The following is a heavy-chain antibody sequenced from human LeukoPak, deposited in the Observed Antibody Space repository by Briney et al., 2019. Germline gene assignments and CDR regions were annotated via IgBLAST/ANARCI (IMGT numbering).Heavy chain of an antibody. Sequence: PGGSLRLSCAASGFTFSSYEMNWVRQAPGKRLEWVSYISSSGSTIYYADSVKGRFTISRDNAKNSLHLQMNSLRAEDTAVYYCARGFGDYGAFDYWGQGTLVTVSS. CDR1: GFTFSSYE. CDR3: ARGFGDYGAFDY. D-gene: IGHD4-17*01. V-gene: IGHV3-48*03. CDR2: ISSSGSTI. J-gene: IGHJ4*02.